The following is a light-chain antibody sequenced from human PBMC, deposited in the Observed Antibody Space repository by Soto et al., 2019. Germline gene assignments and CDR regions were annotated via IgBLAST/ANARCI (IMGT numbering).Light chain of an antibody. CDR2: WAS. CDR3: QQYHSDPIT. V-gene: IGKV4-1*01. J-gene: IGKJ5*01. Sequence: DIVMSQSPGSLPVSLGERATIHCKASPNVLSNNNHYLAWFQQKPGQPPKLLIYWASIRGSGVPDRFSGSGSGTDFTLTISNLQAEDVAVYYCQQYHSDPITCGQGTRREIK. CDR1: PNVLSNNNHY.